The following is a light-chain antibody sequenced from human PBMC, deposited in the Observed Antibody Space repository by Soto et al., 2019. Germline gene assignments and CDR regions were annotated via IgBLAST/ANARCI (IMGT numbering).Light chain of an antibody. J-gene: IGKJ1*01. Sequence: DAVMNYSPLSLPVILGQPASISCRSSQSLGYNDGNTYLNWVQQRPGQSPGRLVYEVSNSDSGGPDRFRVRWSGTDFALTISRVEAEDVGVCSCVEGTPGRRPFGQGTKLQIK. CDR1: QSLGYNDGNTY. CDR3: VEGTPGRRP. V-gene: IGKV2D-30*01. CDR2: EVS.